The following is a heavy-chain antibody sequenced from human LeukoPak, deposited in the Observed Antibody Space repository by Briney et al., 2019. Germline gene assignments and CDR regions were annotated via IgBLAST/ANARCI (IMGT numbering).Heavy chain of an antibody. J-gene: IGHJ6*02. V-gene: IGHV1-18*01. D-gene: IGHD3-22*01. CDR3: ARDSPDYYDSSGYYGMDV. Sequence: WASVKVSCKASGYTFTSYGISWVRQAPGQGLEWMGWISAYNGNTNYAQKLQGRVTMTTDTSTSTDYMELRSLRADDTAVYYCARDSPDYYDSSGYYGMDVWGQGTTVTVSS. CDR2: ISAYNGNT. CDR1: GYTFTSYG.